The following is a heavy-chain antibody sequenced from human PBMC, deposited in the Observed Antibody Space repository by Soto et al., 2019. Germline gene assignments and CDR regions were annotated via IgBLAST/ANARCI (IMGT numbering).Heavy chain of an antibody. CDR2: IKQDGSEK. V-gene: IGHV3-7*04. J-gene: IGHJ3*02. CDR1: GFTFSSYW. CDR3: AREAFRMVAAFDI. D-gene: IGHD2-15*01. Sequence: GGSLRLSCAASGFTFSSYWMSWVRQAPGKGLEWVANIKQDGSEKYYVDSVKGRFTISRDNAKNSLYLQMNSLRAEDTAVYYCAREAFRMVAAFDIWGQGTMVTVSS.